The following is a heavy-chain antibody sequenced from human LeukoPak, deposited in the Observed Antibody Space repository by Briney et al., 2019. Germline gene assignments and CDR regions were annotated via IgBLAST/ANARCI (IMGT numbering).Heavy chain of an antibody. CDR3: ARNDFWSGYYPLYYYYGMDV. CDR1: GYTFTSYD. J-gene: IGHJ6*02. D-gene: IGHD3-3*01. CDR2: MNPNSGNT. V-gene: IGHV1-8*01. Sequence: GASVKVSCKGSGYTFTSYDINWVRQATGQGLEWMGWMNPNSGNTGYAQKFQGRVTMTRNTSISTAYMELSSLRSEDTAVYYCARNDFWSGYYPLYYYYGMDVWGQGTTVTVSS.